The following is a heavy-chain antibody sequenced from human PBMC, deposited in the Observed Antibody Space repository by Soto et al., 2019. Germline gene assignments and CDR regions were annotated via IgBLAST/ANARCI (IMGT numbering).Heavy chain of an antibody. V-gene: IGHV1-3*01. J-gene: IGHJ3*02. D-gene: IGHD3-16*01. CDR3: ARSAGGRNAFDI. CDR2: INAGNGNT. CDR1: GYTFTSNA. Sequence: ASVKLSCKASGYTFTSNAMQWVRQAPGQRLEWMGWINAGNGNTKYSQKFQGRVTITRDTSASTAYMELSSLRSEDTAVYYCARSAGGRNAFDIWGQGTMVTVSS.